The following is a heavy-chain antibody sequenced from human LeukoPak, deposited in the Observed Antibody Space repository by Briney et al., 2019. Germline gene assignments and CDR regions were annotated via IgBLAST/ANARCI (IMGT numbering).Heavy chain of an antibody. CDR1: GFSIKTYS. CDR2: ISSSGGYI. J-gene: IGHJ5*02. Sequence: GGSLRLSCAASGFSIKTYSMTWVRQAPGKGLEWVSTISSSGGYIYYADSVKGRFTISRDTAKNSLYLQMNSLRAEDTAVYYCAKIPYSSGWVQNWFDPWGQGTLVTVSS. D-gene: IGHD6-19*01. CDR3: AKIPYSSGWVQNWFDP. V-gene: IGHV3-21*04.